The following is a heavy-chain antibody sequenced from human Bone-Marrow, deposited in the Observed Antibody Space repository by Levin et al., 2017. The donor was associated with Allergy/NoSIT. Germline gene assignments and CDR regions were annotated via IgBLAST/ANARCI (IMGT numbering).Heavy chain of an antibody. D-gene: IGHD2-8*02. J-gene: IGHJ2*01. CDR1: GFTFSDYY. CDR2: TTPSSTTM. V-gene: IGHV3-11*01. CDR3: AREKSTDSRNWHFDL. Sequence: KSGGSLRLSCAASGFTFSDYYVSWIRQPPGKGLEWVAYTTPSSTTMYYADSVEGRFTISRDNAKNSLYLQMSSLTVDDTAVYYCAREKSTDSRNWHFDLWGRGTLVTVSS.